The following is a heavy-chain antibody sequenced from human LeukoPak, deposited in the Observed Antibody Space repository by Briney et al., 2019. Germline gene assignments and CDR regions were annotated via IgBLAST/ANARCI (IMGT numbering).Heavy chain of an antibody. J-gene: IGHJ4*02. D-gene: IGHD2-15*01. CDR2: IWYDGSKR. V-gene: IGHV3-33*01. CDR1: GFTFSSHG. Sequence: GGSLRLSCAASGFTFSSHGMHWVRQAPGKGLGWVAVIWYDGSKRYYADSVKGRFTISRDDSKNTLYLQMNSLRDEDTAVYYCARDPASSFDYWGQGPLVTVSS. CDR3: ARDPASSFDY.